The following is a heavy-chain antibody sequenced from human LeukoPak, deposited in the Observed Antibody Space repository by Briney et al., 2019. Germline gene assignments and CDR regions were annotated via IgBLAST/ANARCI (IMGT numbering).Heavy chain of an antibody. Sequence: GGSLRLSCAASGFTFSTYWMSWVRQAPGKGLEWVANIDQDGSHEYYLDSVKGRFTISRDNAKNSVFLQMNSLRVEDTAIYYCVTFWDSMDSGWLRDGMDVWGQGTAVTVSS. V-gene: IGHV3-7*01. CDR3: VTFWDSMDSGWLRDGMDV. J-gene: IGHJ6*02. CDR2: IDQDGSHE. CDR1: GFTFSTYW. D-gene: IGHD6-19*01.